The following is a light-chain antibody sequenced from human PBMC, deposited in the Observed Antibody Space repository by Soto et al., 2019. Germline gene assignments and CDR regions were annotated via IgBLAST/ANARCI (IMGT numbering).Light chain of an antibody. V-gene: IGLV1-51*01. CDR2: DNN. Sequence: QSVLTQPPSVSAAPGQTVTISCSGSISNIESNFVSWYQQFPGSAPKLLIYDNNKRSSGIPDRFSGSKSGASATLGITGLQTGDGADYYCGTWDTSLRAWVFGGGTKITVL. CDR1: ISNIESNF. CDR3: GTWDTSLRAWV. J-gene: IGLJ3*02.